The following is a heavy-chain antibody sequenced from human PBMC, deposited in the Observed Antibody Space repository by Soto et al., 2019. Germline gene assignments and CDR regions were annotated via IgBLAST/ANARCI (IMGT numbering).Heavy chain of an antibody. CDR1: GYSFANYC. J-gene: IGHJ4*02. D-gene: IGHD6-19*01. CDR2: FYSGDSDT. V-gene: IGHV5-51*01. Sequence: PGESLKISCKGSGYSFANYCIAWVRQMPGKGLEWMGIFYSGDSDTRYSPFFQGQVVISGDKSINTAYLQWTSLKASDTAMYYCARGSSGFYDYWGQGTLVTVSS. CDR3: ARGSSGFYDY.